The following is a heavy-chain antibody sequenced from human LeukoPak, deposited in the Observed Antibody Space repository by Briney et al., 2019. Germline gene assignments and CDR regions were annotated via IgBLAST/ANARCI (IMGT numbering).Heavy chain of an antibody. CDR3: AREPDSSGYLWYFDY. V-gene: IGHV3-7*01. D-gene: IGHD3-22*01. CDR2: IKQDGSEK. CDR1: GFTSGDYA. J-gene: IGHJ4*02. Sequence: GGSLRLSCTASGFTSGDYAMSWVRQAPGKGLEWVVNIKQDGSEKYYVDSVKGRFTISRDNAKNSLYLQMNSLRAEDTAVYYCAREPDSSGYLWYFDYWGQGTLVTVSS.